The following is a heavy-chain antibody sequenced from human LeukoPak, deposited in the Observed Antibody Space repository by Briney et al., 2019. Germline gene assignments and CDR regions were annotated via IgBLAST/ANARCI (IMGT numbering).Heavy chain of an antibody. D-gene: IGHD1-1*01. J-gene: IGHJ4*02. Sequence: ASVKVSCKASGYTFTGYYMHWVRQATGQGLEWMGWINPNSGGTNYAQKFQGRVTMTRDTSISTAYMELSRLRSDDTAVYYCARISTGTTTTPDYWGQGTLVTVSS. CDR2: INPNSGGT. V-gene: IGHV1-2*02. CDR3: ARISTGTTTTPDY. CDR1: GYTFTGYY.